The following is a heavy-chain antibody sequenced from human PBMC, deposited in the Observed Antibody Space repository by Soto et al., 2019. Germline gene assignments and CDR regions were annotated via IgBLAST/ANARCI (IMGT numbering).Heavy chain of an antibody. CDR2: ISFEGSNK. J-gene: IGHJ4*02. CDR1: GFTFSDFG. V-gene: IGHV3-30*03. Sequence: PAGSLRLSCAASGFTFSDFGMHWVRQSPGKGLEWVAVISFEGSNKYFAESVKGRFTISRDDSKNTVYLQMNSLRPEDTAVYFCARDLTDYNYEYKFGFWGQGTLVTVSS. CDR3: ARDLTDYNYEYKFGF. D-gene: IGHD4-4*01.